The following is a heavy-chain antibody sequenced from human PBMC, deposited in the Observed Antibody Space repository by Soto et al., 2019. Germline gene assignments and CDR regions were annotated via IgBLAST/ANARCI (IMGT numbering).Heavy chain of an antibody. CDR1: GGTFSSYA. V-gene: IGHV1-69*13. J-gene: IGHJ6*02. CDR3: ASRKYGYYYYGMDV. D-gene: IGHD2-8*01. Sequence: SVKVSCKASGGTFSSYAISWVRQAPGQGLEWMGGIIPIFGTANYAQKFQGRVTITADESTSTAYMELSSLRPEDTAVYYCASRKYGYYYYGMDVWGQGTTVTVSS. CDR2: IIPIFGTA.